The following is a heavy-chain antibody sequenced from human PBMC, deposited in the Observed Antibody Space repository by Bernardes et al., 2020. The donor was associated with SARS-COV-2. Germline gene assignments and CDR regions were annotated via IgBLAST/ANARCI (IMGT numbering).Heavy chain of an antibody. CDR2: VGGSGGST. J-gene: IGHJ4*02. CDR1: GFTFTNYA. Sequence: GGSLRLSCAASGFTFTNYALTWVRQAPGKGLEWVSTVGGSGGSTYYADSVKGRFIISRDNSKNTLYLQLNSLRAEDTAVYYCAKILGYCGGGSCDHLDYWGQGTLVTVSS. CDR3: AKILGYCGGGSCDHLDY. V-gene: IGHV3-23*01. D-gene: IGHD2-15*01.